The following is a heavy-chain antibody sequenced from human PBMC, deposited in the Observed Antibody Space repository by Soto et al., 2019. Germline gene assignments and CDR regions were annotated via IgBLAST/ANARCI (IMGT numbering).Heavy chain of an antibody. CDR2: LFYTGHT. V-gene: IGHV4-39*01. CDR1: GHSMSNTDYF. Sequence: SETLSLTCTVSGHSMSNTDYFWGWIRQTPWSDLQWIGSLFYTGHTYYNPSLLSRVTISADTSNNQFSLQLNSVTPDDTAVYYCARLIGNSWLDSWGQGTLVTVSS. CDR3: ARLIGNSWLDS. J-gene: IGHJ5*01.